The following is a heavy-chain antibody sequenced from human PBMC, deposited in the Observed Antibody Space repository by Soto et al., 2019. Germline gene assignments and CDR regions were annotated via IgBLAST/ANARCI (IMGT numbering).Heavy chain of an antibody. Sequence: EVQLLESGGGLVQPGGSLRLSCAASGFTFSSYAMSWVRQAPGKGLEWVSAISGSGGSTYYADSVKGRFTISRDNSKNTLYLQMNSLRAEDTAVYYCAKDLSELELRGGWFDRWGQGTLVTVSS. V-gene: IGHV3-23*01. CDR1: GFTFSSYA. CDR2: ISGSGGST. CDR3: AKDLSELELRGGWFDR. D-gene: IGHD1-7*01. J-gene: IGHJ5*02.